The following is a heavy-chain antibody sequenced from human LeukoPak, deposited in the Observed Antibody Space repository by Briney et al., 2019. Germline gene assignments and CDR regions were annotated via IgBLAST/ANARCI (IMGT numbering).Heavy chain of an antibody. Sequence: GGSLRLSCVASGFTFTSNSMNWVRQAPGKGLEWVSYISSTSTTIYYTDSVKGRFTISRDNTKNSLYLQVNSLRAEDTAVYFCAKGGRAGAGYYGMDVWGQGTTVTVSS. CDR2: ISSTSTTI. V-gene: IGHV3-48*04. D-gene: IGHD1-26*01. CDR3: AKGGRAGAGYYGMDV. CDR1: GFTFTSNS. J-gene: IGHJ6*02.